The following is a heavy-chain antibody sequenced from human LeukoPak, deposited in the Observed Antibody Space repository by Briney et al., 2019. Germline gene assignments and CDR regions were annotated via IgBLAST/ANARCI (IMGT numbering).Heavy chain of an antibody. CDR3: AKSGGYGLIDY. J-gene: IGHJ4*02. V-gene: IGHV4-39*01. CDR2: IYDSGST. CDR1: GASISGSGDY. D-gene: IGHD1-26*01. Sequence: SETLSLTCTVSGASISGSGDYWGWIRQPSGKGLEWIGNIYDSGSTYYNASLQSRVTISIDTSKNQFSLRLSSVTAADTAMYYCAKSGGYGLIDYWGQGTLVTVSS.